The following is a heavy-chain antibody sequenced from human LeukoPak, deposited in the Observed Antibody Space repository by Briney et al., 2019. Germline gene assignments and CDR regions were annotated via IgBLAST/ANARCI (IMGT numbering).Heavy chain of an antibody. V-gene: IGHV3-30*04. D-gene: IGHD3-10*01. J-gene: IGHJ6*02. CDR2: ISYDGSNK. Sequence: GGSLKLSCAASGFTFSGSTMHWVRQAPGKGLEWVAVISYDGSNKYYADSVKGRFTISRDNSKNTLYLQMNSLRAEDTAVYYCAKESNGSGSYGFWVIYYYYGMDVWGQGTTVTVSS. CDR1: GFTFSGST. CDR3: AKESNGSGSYGFWVIYYYYGMDV.